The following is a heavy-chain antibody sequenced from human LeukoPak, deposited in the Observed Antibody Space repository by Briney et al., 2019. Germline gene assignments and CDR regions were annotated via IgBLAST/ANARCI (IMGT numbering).Heavy chain of an antibody. Sequence: GESLKISCEGSGYNFRDYWIAWVRQMPGKGLEWMGIIYPGDSDTRYSPSFQGQVTISADKSISTAYLQWSSLKASDTAMYYCARVGGSYYIDYWGQGTLVTVSS. D-gene: IGHD1-26*01. J-gene: IGHJ4*02. V-gene: IGHV5-51*01. CDR3: ARVGGSYYIDY. CDR2: IYPGDSDT. CDR1: GYNFRDYW.